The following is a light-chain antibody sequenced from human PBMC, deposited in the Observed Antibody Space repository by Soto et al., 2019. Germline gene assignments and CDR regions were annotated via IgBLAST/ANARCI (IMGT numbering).Light chain of an antibody. V-gene: IGKV3-20*01. CDR3: QQYGNSTWT. CDR1: QSVSSSY. J-gene: IGKJ1*01. Sequence: EIVLTQSPGTLSLSPGERATLSCRASQSVSSSYLAWYQQKPGQAPRLLIYHASSRATGIPDRFSGSGSGTDFALTISRLEPEDFAVFYCQQYGNSTWTFGQGTKVEIK. CDR2: HAS.